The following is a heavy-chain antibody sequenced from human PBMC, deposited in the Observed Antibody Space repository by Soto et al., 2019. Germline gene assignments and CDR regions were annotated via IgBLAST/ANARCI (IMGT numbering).Heavy chain of an antibody. Sequence: QVQLVESGGGVVQPGRSLRLSCAASGFTFSFYGMHWVRQAPGKGLEWVTVISYDGSENYYEDSVKGRFTISRDNSKNTLYVQMNSLRAEDTAVYYCAKERRYSFDAFDIWCQGRMVTVSS. CDR1: GFTFSFYG. J-gene: IGHJ3*02. D-gene: IGHD5-18*01. CDR3: AKERRYSFDAFDI. CDR2: ISYDGSEN. V-gene: IGHV3-30*18.